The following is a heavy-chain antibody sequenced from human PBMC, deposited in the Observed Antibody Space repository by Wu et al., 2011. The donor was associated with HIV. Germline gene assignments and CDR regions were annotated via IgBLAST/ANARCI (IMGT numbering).Heavy chain of an antibody. Sequence: QVQLVQSGAEVKKPGASVKVSCKASGYTFTGYYMYWVRQAPGQGLEWMGWINPNNGGTNYAQKFQGRVTMTRDTSISTDYMELSRLRSDDTAVYYCARATPQWLYYFDYWGQGTLVTVSS. D-gene: IGHD5-12*01. CDR1: GYTFTGYY. V-gene: IGHV1-2*02. CDR3: ARATPQWLYYFDY. J-gene: IGHJ4*02. CDR2: INPNNGGT.